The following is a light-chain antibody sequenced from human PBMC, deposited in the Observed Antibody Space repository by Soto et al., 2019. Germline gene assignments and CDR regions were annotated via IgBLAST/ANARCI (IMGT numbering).Light chain of an antibody. CDR2: KTS. J-gene: IGKJ4*01. CDR3: QQLNGYLELT. CDR1: QTISSC. V-gene: IGKV1-5*03. Sequence: DIPMTQSPSTLSASVGSRVTIACWASQTISSCVAWYQQKPVKAPRLMXYKTSSLESGVPPRFSGSRSGTEFTLTISSLQPEDFATYYCQQLNGYLELTFGGGTKVDIK.